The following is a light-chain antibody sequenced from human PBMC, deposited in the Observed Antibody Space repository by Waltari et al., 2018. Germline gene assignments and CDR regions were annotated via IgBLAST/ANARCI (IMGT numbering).Light chain of an antibody. V-gene: IGKV1-39*01. CDR1: KSITSY. J-gene: IGKJ4*01. CDR2: AAS. CDR3: QQSYDTPRGLS. Sequence: DIQMTKPHSSCPEPEEANVTITGRESKSITSYLNWYHKTQGKALKLLINAASTLHSRVTSRFSGSGSVTDFTLTISSLQPEDFATYYCQQSYDTPRGLSFGGRTNVELK.